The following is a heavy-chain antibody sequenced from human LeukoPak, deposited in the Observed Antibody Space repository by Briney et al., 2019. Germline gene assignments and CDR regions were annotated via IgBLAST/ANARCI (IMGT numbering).Heavy chain of an antibody. J-gene: IGHJ4*02. Sequence: PSETLSLTCTVSAYSISSDHYWGWIRQSPGKGLEWIGSFYHSENTYYNPSLKSRVTISKDTSKNQFSLRLSSVTDADTAVYYCTRQSPKLTGDVDCWGQGTLVTVSS. V-gene: IGHV4-38-2*02. CDR2: FYHSENT. CDR1: AYSISSDHY. CDR3: TRQSPKLTGDVDC. D-gene: IGHD3-9*01.